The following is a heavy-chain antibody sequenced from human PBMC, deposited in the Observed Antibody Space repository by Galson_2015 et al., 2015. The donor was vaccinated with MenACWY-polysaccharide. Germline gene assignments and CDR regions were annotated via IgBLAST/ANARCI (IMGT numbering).Heavy chain of an antibody. V-gene: IGHV3-11*01. CDR2: ISSSGSTV. CDR1: GFTFSDYY. CDR3: AKERTTVDI. J-gene: IGHJ3*02. D-gene: IGHD4-17*01. Sequence: SLRLSCAASGFTFSDYYMTWIRQAPGKGLDWVSYISSSGSTVDYADSVKGRFTISRDNSKNTLYLQMNSLRADDTAVYYRAKERTTVDIWGQGTMVTVSS.